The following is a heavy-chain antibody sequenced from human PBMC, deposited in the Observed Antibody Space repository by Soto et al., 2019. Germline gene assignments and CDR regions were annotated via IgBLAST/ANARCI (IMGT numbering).Heavy chain of an antibody. J-gene: IGHJ6*02. D-gene: IGHD3-10*01. CDR2: IYYSGST. CDR3: ARDRSYYGSWKNGMDV. CDR1: GGSISSYY. Sequence: SETLSLTCTVSGGSISSYYWSWIRQPPGKGLEWIGYIYYSGSTNYNPSLKSRVTISVDTSKNQFSLKLSSVTAADTAVYYCARDRSYYGSWKNGMDVWGQGTTLTVSS. V-gene: IGHV4-59*01.